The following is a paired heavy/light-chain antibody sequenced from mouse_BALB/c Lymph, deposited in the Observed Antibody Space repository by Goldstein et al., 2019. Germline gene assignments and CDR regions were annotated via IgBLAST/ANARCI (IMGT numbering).Heavy chain of an antibody. CDR3: ARDTTVVASFDY. CDR1: GYSFTSYY. CDR2: IFPGSGNT. J-gene: IGHJ2*01. D-gene: IGHD1-1*01. V-gene: IGHV1-66*01. Sequence: QVQLQQSGPELVKPGASVKISCKASGYSFTSYYIHWVKQRPGQGLEWIGWIFPGSGNTKYNEKFKGKATLTADTSSSTAYMQLSSLTSEDSAVYFCARDTTVVASFDYWGQGTTLTVSS.
Light chain of an antibody. J-gene: IGKJ2*01. CDR3: QQYSGYT. CDR2: STS. CDR1: SSVSSSY. V-gene: IGKV4-57-1*01. Sequence: ENVLTQSPAIMSASPGEKVTMTCRASSSVSSSYLHWYQQKSGASPKLWIYSTSNLASGVPARFSGSGSGTSYSLTISSVEAEDAATYYCQQYSGYTFGGGTKLEIK.